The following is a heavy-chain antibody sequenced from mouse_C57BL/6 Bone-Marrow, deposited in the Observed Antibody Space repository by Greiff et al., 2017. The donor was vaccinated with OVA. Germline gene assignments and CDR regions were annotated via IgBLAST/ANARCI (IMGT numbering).Heavy chain of an antibody. V-gene: IGHV1-9*01. CDR3: AREVYYGNYFYYFDY. D-gene: IGHD2-1*01. J-gene: IGHJ2*01. CDR2: ILPGSGST. Sequence: QVQLQQSGAELMKPGASVKLSCKATGYTFTGYWIEWVKQRPGHGLEWIGEILPGSGSTNYNEKFKGKATFTADTSSNTAYMQLSSLTTEYSAIYYCAREVYYGNYFYYFDYWGQGTTLTVSS. CDR1: GYTFTGYW.